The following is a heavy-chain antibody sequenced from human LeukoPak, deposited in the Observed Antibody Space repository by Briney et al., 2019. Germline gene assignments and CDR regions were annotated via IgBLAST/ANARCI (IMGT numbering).Heavy chain of an antibody. J-gene: IGHJ5*02. CDR2: IYYSGST. V-gene: IGHV4-59*01. CDR1: GGSISSYY. D-gene: IGHD3-3*01. CDR3: ERYYDFWSGYSNWFDP. Sequence: SETLSLTCTVSGGSISSYYWSWIRQPPGKGLEWIGYIYYSGSTNYNPSLKSRVTISVDTSKNQFSLKLSSVTAADTAVYYCERYYDFWSGYSNWFDPWGQGTLVTVSS.